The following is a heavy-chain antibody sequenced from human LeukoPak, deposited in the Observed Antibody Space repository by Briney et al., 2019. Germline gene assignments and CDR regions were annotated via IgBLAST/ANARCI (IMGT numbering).Heavy chain of an antibody. J-gene: IGHJ4*02. Sequence: PSETLSLTCAVSGGSINSGGYSWSWIRQPPGKGLEWIGYIYHSGSTYYNPSLKSRVTISVDRSKDQFSLKLNSVTAADTAVYYCARGGGCSGGSCYSPFDYWGQGTLVTVSS. V-gene: IGHV4-30-2*01. CDR1: GGSINSGGYS. CDR3: ARGGGCSGGSCYSPFDY. CDR2: IYHSGST. D-gene: IGHD2-15*01.